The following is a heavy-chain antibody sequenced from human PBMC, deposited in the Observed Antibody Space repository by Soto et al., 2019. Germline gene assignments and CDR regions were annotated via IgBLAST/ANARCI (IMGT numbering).Heavy chain of an antibody. V-gene: IGHV1-69*02. D-gene: IGHD3-3*01. J-gene: IGHJ6*03. CDR1: GGTFSIYT. CDR2: IIPILGIA. Sequence: ASVKVSCKASGGTFSIYTISWVRQAPGQGLEWMGRIIPILGIANYAQKFQGRVTITADKSTSTAYMELSSLRSEDTAVYYCASSYGVVTPFYYYYYYMDVWGKGTTVTVSS. CDR3: ASSYGVVTPFYYYYYYMDV.